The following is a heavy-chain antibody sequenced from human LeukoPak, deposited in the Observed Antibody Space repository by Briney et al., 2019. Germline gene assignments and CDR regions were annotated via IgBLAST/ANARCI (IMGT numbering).Heavy chain of an antibody. CDR1: GFTFSSYW. D-gene: IGHD3-10*01. V-gene: IGHV3-7*01. CDR3: ARALWFGELGGDH. CDR2: IKEDGSEK. J-gene: IGHJ4*02. Sequence: GGSLRLSCAVSGFTFSSYWMTWVRQAPGKGLEWVANIKEDGSEKYYVDSVKGRFTISRDNAKNTLYLQMNSLRAEDTAVYYCARALWFGELGGDHWGQGTLVTVSS.